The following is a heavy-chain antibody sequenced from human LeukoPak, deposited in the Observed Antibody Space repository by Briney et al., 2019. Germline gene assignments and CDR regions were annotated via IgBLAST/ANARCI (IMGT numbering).Heavy chain of an antibody. D-gene: IGHD6-13*01. Sequence: GGSLRLSCAASGFTFSSYAMSWVRQAPGKGLEWVSAISGSGGSTYYADSVKGRFTISRDNSKNTLYLQMNSLRAEDTAVYYCARVSSSSSWRDHFDYWGQGTLVTVSS. CDR1: GFTFSSYA. V-gene: IGHV3-23*01. CDR2: ISGSGGST. CDR3: ARVSSSSSWRDHFDY. J-gene: IGHJ4*02.